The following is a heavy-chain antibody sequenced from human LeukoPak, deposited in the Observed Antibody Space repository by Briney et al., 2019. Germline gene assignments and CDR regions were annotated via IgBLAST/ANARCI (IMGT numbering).Heavy chain of an antibody. CDR2: IKQDGNEK. J-gene: IGHJ5*02. Sequence: PGGSLRLSCAASGFMFSSYWMNWVRQAPGKGLEWVANIKQDGNEKFYVDSVKGRFTTSRDNAKHSLYLQLNSLRAEDTAVYYCARVGLGYCSSTSCHNWFDPWGQGTLVTVSS. CDR3: ARVGLGYCSSTSCHNWFDP. CDR1: GFMFSSYW. V-gene: IGHV3-7*01. D-gene: IGHD2-2*01.